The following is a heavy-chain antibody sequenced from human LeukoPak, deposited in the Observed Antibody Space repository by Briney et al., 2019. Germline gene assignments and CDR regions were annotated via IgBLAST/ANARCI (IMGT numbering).Heavy chain of an antibody. Sequence: GGSLRLSCAASGFTFSSYGMSWVRQAPGKGLEWVSAISGSGGSTYYADSVKGRFTISRDNSKNTLYLQMNSLRAEDTAVYYCAKDPRYYDILTGYSETGYWGQGTLVTVSS. CDR3: AKDPRYYDILTGYSETGY. J-gene: IGHJ4*02. CDR2: ISGSGGST. CDR1: GFTFSSYG. D-gene: IGHD3-9*01. V-gene: IGHV3-23*01.